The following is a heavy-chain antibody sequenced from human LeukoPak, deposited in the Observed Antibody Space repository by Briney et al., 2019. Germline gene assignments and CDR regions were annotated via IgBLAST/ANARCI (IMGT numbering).Heavy chain of an antibody. CDR3: ARDYYDSSGYPDY. Sequence: PGRSLRLSCAASGFTFSSCAMHWVRQAPGKGLEWVAVISYDGSNKYYADSVKGRFTISRDNSKNTLYLQMNSLRAEDTAVYYCARDYYDSSGYPDYWGQGTLVTVSS. CDR1: GFTFSSCA. J-gene: IGHJ4*02. V-gene: IGHV3-30-3*01. D-gene: IGHD3-22*01. CDR2: ISYDGSNK.